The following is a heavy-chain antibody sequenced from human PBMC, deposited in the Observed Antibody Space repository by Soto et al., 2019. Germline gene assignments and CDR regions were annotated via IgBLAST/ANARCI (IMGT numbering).Heavy chain of an antibody. CDR2: IIPIFDTA. CDR3: ARDRGPSSGYYPYWFDP. J-gene: IGHJ5*02. Sequence: QVQLVQSGAEVKKPGSSVKVSCKASGGTFSSYAISWVRQAPGQGLEWMGEIIPIFDTANYAQKFQGRVMITADESTSTAYMELSSLRSEDTAVYYCARDRGPSSGYYPYWFDPWGQGTLVTVSS. CDR1: GGTFSSYA. D-gene: IGHD3-22*01. V-gene: IGHV1-69*12.